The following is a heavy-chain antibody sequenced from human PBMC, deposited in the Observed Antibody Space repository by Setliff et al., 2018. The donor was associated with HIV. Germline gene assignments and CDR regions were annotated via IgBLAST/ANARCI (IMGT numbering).Heavy chain of an antibody. J-gene: IGHJ4*02. CDR1: GYSFATYS. V-gene: IGHV7-4-1*02. CDR2: IHTSTGKP. CDR3: ARNSPFPPSSGAHFDF. D-gene: IGHD3-22*01. Sequence: ASVKVSCKASGYSFATYSINWLRQAPGQGPEWMGWIHTSTGKPTYVRDFTGRFVFSLDTSVNTAFLQISDHKTEDTAVYYCARNSPFPPSSGAHFDFWGPGTLVTVSS.